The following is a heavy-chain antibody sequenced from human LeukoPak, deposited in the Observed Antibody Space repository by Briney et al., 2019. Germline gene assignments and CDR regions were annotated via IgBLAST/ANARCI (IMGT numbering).Heavy chain of an antibody. V-gene: IGHV4-38-2*02. CDR3: ARHGSTSSDDYFQH. J-gene: IGHJ1*01. D-gene: IGHD2/OR15-2a*01. CDR2: IYYSGTT. Sequence: SETLSLTCTVSGYSISSGYYWGWIRQPPGKGLEWIGYIYYSGTTNYNPSPKSRVTMSVDTSMNQFSLKMSSVTAADTAVYYCARHGSTSSDDYFQHWGQGTLVTVSS. CDR1: GYSISSGYY.